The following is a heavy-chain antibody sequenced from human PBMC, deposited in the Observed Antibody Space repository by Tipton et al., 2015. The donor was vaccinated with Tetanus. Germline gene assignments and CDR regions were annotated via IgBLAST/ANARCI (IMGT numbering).Heavy chain of an antibody. CDR3: ARANFAFPKKGPFDY. V-gene: IGHV4-61*08. CDR2: IDNGGRT. Sequence: TLSLTCTVSGGSVRSGDYYWTWIRQPPGKGLEWVGYIDNGGRTNYTPSLKSRLTISLDKAKKQFSLNLTSVTAADTAVYFCARANFAFPKKGPFDYWGQGTLVTVSS. CDR1: GGSVRSGDYY. D-gene: IGHD2/OR15-2a*01. J-gene: IGHJ4*02.